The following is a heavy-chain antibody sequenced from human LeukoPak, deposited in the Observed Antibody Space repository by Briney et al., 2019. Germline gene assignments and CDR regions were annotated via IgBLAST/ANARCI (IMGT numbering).Heavy chain of an antibody. V-gene: IGHV4-61*02. Sequence: SETLSLTWLLSGGSISSICSYWSWILHPAVKGLEWIGRIYISGSTNYNPSLKSRVTISLDTSKNQFSLNLSSVTAADTAVYYCARVYCGGDCYFGYWGQGTLVTVSS. J-gene: IGHJ4*02. CDR3: ARVYCGGDCYFGY. D-gene: IGHD2-21*01. CDR2: IYISGST. CDR1: GGSISSICSY.